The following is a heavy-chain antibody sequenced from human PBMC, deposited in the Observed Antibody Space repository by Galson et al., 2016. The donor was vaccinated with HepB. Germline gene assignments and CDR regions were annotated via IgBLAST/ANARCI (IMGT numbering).Heavy chain of an antibody. CDR1: GFIFSNYA. V-gene: IGHV3-30*04. CDR2: ISEDGSTR. J-gene: IGHJ4*01. Sequence: SLRLSCAASGFIFSNYAVPWVRQAPGKGPEWVAAISEDGSTRDYIDSVKGRLTVSRDNSKNTFYLQMNSLRAEDRAVYYCAKAALVGPTYPLEFWGPGTLVTVSS. D-gene: IGHD1-26*01. CDR3: AKAALVGPTYPLEF.